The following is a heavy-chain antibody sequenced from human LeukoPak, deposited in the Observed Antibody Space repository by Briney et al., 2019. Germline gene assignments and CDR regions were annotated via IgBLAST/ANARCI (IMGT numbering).Heavy chain of an antibody. CDR1: GFTFNNAW. CDR2: IKSKTDGGTR. CDR3: AKDITIFGVVDEGDV. D-gene: IGHD3-3*01. Sequence: PGGSLRLSCAASGFTFNNAWMNWVRQAPGKGLEWVGRIKSKTDGGTRDYAAPVKGRFTISRDDSKNTLYLQMNSLRAEDTAVYYCAKDITIFGVVDEGDVWGQGTTVTVSS. V-gene: IGHV3-15*07. J-gene: IGHJ6*02.